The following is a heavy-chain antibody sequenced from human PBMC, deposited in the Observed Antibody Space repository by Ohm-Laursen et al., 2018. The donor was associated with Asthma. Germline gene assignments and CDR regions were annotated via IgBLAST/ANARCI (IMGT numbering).Heavy chain of an antibody. V-gene: IGHV4-34*01. CDR2: INHSGST. CDR3: ARNYYDFWSGYRTYYFDY. J-gene: IGHJ4*02. D-gene: IGHD3-3*01. Sequence: TLSLTCAVYGGSFSGYYWSWIRQPPGKGLEWIGEINHSGSTNYNPSLKSRVTISVDTSKNQFSLKLSSVTAADTAVYYCARNYYDFWSGYRTYYFDYWGQGTLVTVSS. CDR1: GGSFSGYY.